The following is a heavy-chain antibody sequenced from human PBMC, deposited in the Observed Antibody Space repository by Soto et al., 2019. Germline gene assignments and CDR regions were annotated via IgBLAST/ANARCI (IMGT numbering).Heavy chain of an antibody. CDR2: ISSSSSYT. D-gene: IGHD6-19*01. CDR1: GFTFSDYY. V-gene: IGHV3-11*05. J-gene: IGHJ6*02. CDR3: AREVSGWPPSALSYYYYYGMDV. Sequence: GGSLRLSCAASGFTFSDYYMSWIRQAPGKGLEWVSYISSSSSYTNYADSVKGRFTISRDNAKNSLYLQMNSLRAEDTAVYYCAREVSGWPPSALSYYYYYGMDVWGQGTTVTVSS.